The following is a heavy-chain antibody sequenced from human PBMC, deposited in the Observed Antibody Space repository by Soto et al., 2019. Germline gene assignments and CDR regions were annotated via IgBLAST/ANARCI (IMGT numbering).Heavy chain of an antibody. CDR1: GFTFSSYG. CDR3: AEGPTRYYVRRDYFDY. Sequence: QVQLVESGGGVVQPGRSLRLSCAASGFTFSSYGMHWVRQAPGKGLEWVAVISYDGSNKYYADSVKGRFTISRDNSKNTLYLQMNSLRAEDTAVYYCAEGPTRYYVRRDYFDYWGQGTLVTVSS. V-gene: IGHV3-30*18. CDR2: ISYDGSNK. J-gene: IGHJ4*02. D-gene: IGHD3-10*02.